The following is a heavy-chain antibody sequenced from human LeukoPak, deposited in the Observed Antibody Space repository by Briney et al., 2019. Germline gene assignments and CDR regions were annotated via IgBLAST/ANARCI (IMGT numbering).Heavy chain of an antibody. D-gene: IGHD4-17*01. CDR3: ARGIYGDYYFDY. CDR2: INHSGST. Sequence: SETLSLTCAVYGGSFSGYYGSWIRQPPGKGLEWIGEINHSGSTNYNPSLKSRVTISVDTSRNQFSLELSSVTAADTAVYYCARGIYGDYYFDYWGQGTLVTVSS. V-gene: IGHV4-34*01. J-gene: IGHJ4*02. CDR1: GGSFSGYY.